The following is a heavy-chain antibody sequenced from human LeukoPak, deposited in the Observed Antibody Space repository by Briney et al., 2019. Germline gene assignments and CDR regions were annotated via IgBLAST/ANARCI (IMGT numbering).Heavy chain of an antibody. D-gene: IGHD2-2*01. CDR2: ISAYDGNT. J-gene: IGHJ6*03. CDR3: ARDCSSTSCYGFMDV. CDR1: GYSFRSYG. Sequence: ASVKVSCKASGYSFRSYGISWVRQAPGQGLEWIGWISAYDGNTNYPQKLQGRVTMTTDTSTTTAYMELRSLTSDDTAVYYCARDCSSTSCYGFMDVWGKGTTVTVSS. V-gene: IGHV1-18*01.